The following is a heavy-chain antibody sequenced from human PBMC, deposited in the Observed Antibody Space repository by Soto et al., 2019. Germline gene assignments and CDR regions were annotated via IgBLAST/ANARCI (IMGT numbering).Heavy chain of an antibody. D-gene: IGHD2-2*01. CDR2: ISYDGSNK. CDR3: ASGRVFQGYCSSTSCYDPTPYGMDV. V-gene: IGHV3-30-3*01. CDR1: GFTFSSYA. Sequence: GGSPRLSCAASGFTFSSYAMHWVRQAPGKGLEWVAVISYDGSNKYYADSVKGRFTISRDNSKNTLYLQMNSLRAEDTAVYYCASGRVFQGYCSSTSCYDPTPYGMDVWGQGTTVTVSS. J-gene: IGHJ6*02.